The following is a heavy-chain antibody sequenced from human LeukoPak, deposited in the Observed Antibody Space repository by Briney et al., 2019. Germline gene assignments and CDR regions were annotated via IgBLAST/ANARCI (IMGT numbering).Heavy chain of an antibody. CDR3: ARPTSYDYVWGSYRLDY. V-gene: IGHV3-33*01. Sequence: GRSLRLSCAASGFTFSSYGMHWVRQAPGKGLEWVAVIWCDGSNKYYADSVKGRFTISRDNSKNTLYLQMNSLRAEDTAVYYCARPTSYDYVWGSYRLDYWGQGTLVTVSS. J-gene: IGHJ4*02. CDR1: GFTFSSYG. CDR2: IWCDGSNK. D-gene: IGHD3-16*02.